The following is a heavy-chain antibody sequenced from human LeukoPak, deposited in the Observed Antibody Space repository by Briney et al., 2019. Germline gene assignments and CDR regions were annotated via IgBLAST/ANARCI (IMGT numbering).Heavy chain of an antibody. J-gene: IGHJ4*02. CDR3: ARASPYYDSSGYRSSLFDY. D-gene: IGHD3-22*01. Sequence: SETLSLTCAVYGGSFSGYYWSWIRQPPGKGLEWIGEINHSGSTNYNPSLKSRVTISVDTSKNQFSLKLSSVTAADTAVYYCARASPYYDSSGYRSSLFDYWGQGTLVTVSS. CDR1: GGSFSGYY. V-gene: IGHV4-34*01. CDR2: INHSGST.